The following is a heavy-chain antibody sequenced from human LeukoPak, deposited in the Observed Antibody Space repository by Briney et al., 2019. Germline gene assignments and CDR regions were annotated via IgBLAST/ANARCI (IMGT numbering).Heavy chain of an antibody. CDR3: ARDNVMRDYYGMDV. J-gene: IGHJ6*02. CDR1: GGTFSSYA. D-gene: IGHD2-21*01. Sequence: GASVKVSCKASGGTFSSYAISWVRQAPGQGLEWMGRIIPILGIANYAQKFQGRVTITADKSTSTAYMEMSSLRSEDTAVYYCARDNVMRDYYGMDVWGQGTTVTVSS. V-gene: IGHV1-69*04. CDR2: IIPILGIA.